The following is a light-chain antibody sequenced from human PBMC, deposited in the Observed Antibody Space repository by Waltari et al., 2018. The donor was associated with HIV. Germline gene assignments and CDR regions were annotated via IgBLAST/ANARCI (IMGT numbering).Light chain of an antibody. J-gene: IGKJ5*01. CDR3: QQYYTDSMS. Sequence: DIVLTQSPDSLPVSLGARATIKCKASRSVLYESNKKNYLGWYQQRPGQSPRLLISWASIRPSGVPERFSGSGSGTDFVLTIDNLRAEDLAVYFCQQYYTDSMSFGQGTRLE. CDR2: WAS. CDR1: RSVLYESNKKNY. V-gene: IGKV4-1*01.